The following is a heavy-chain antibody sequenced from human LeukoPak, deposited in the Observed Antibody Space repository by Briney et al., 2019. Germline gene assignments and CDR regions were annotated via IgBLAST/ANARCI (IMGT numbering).Heavy chain of an antibody. CDR3: AREEYGSGSYYY. D-gene: IGHD3-10*01. J-gene: IGHJ4*02. CDR1: GFTFSSYW. V-gene: IGHV3-7*01. Sequence: GGSLRLSCAASGFTFSSYWKSWVRQAPGKGLEWVANIKQDGSEKYYVDSVKGRFTISRVNAKNSLYLQMNSLRAEDTAVYYWAREEYGSGSYYYWGQGTLVTVSS. CDR2: IKQDGSEK.